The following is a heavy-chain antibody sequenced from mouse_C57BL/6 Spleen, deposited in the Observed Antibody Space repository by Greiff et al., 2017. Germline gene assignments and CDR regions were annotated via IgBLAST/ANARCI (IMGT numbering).Heavy chain of an antibody. V-gene: IGHV5-6*02. CDR2: ISSGGSYT. D-gene: IGHD2-1*01. J-gene: IGHJ2*01. Sequence: EVKLVESGGDLVKPGGSLKLSCAASGFTSSSYGMSWVRQTPDKRLEWVATISSGGSYTYYPDSVKGRFTISRDNAKNTLYLQMSSLKSEDTAMYYCARHDYGNYLDYWGQGTTLTVSS. CDR3: ARHDYGNYLDY. CDR1: GFTSSSYG.